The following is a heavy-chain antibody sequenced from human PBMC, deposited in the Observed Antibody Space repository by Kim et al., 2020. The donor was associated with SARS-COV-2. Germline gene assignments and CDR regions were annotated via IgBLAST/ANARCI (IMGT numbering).Heavy chain of an antibody. V-gene: IGHV1-18*01. D-gene: IGHD4-17*01. Sequence: AQKLQGRVTMTTDTSTSTAYMELRSLRSDDTAVYYCAREKEGYGDPFDYWGQGTLVTVSS. CDR3: AREKEGYGDPFDY. J-gene: IGHJ4*02.